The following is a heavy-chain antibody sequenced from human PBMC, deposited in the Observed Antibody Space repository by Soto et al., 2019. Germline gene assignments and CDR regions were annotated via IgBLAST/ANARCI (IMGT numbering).Heavy chain of an antibody. V-gene: IGHV1-3*01. J-gene: IGHJ3*02. CDR3: ESWLDTVVVVITMNAFDI. Sequence: ASVKVSCKASGYTFTSYAMHWVRQAPGQRLEWMGWINPGNGNTKYSQKFQGRVTITRDTSASTAYMELSSLRSEDTAVYYCESWLDTVVVVITMNAFDIWGQGTMFTVSS. D-gene: IGHD3-22*01. CDR2: INPGNGNT. CDR1: GYTFTSYA.